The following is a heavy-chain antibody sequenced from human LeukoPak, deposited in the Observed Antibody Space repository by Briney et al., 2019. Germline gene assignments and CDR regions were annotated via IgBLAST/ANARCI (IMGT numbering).Heavy chain of an antibody. CDR1: GGSVFSTYY. D-gene: IGHD3-10*01. V-gene: IGHV4-39*07. Sequence: SETLSLTCTVSGGSVFSTYYWGWIRQPPGKGLEWIGSVYYTGTTYYSPSLNSRVTMSVDTSKNQFSLKLNSVTAADTAVYYCARAPQHLVPMLWGQGALVTVSS. CDR3: ARAPQHLVPML. CDR2: VYYTGTT. J-gene: IGHJ4*02.